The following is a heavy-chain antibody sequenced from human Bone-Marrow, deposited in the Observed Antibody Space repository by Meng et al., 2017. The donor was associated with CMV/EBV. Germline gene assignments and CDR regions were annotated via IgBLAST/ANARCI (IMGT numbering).Heavy chain of an antibody. CDR2: HSTGSA. J-gene: IGHJ6*02. D-gene: IGHD2-2*02. V-gene: IGHV4-59*01. CDR1: GGSISGYQ. Sequence: SETLSLTCSVSGGSISGYQWAWVRQAPGKGLEWIGHSTGSATYNPSLKSRVTIPVDTSKNQFSLKLSSVTAADTAVYYCARARSLVPAAILHHYYYGMDVWGQGTTVTVAS. CDR3: ARARSLVPAAILHHYYYGMDV.